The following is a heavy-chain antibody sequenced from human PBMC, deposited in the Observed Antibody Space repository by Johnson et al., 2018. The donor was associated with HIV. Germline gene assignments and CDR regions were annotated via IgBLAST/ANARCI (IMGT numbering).Heavy chain of an antibody. J-gene: IGHJ3*02. CDR1: GFTFSDYY. CDR2: ISSSGSTI. Sequence: QVQLVESGGGLVKPGGSLRLSCVASGFTFSDYYMTWVRQAPGKGLEWVSYISSSGSTIYSADSVKGRFTISRDNAKNSLYLQMNSLRAEDTAVYYCAKRGSGWPSDAFDIWGQGTMVTVSS. V-gene: IGHV3-11*01. CDR3: AKRGSGWPSDAFDI. D-gene: IGHD6-19*01.